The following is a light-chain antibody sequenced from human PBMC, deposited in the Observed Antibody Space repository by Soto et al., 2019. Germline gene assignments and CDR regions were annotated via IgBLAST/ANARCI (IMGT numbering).Light chain of an antibody. V-gene: IGLV2-14*01. CDR2: DVS. CDR1: SSDVGGYNY. J-gene: IGLJ2*01. Sequence: QSALTQPASVSGSPGQSITISCTGTSSDVGGYNYGSWYQQHPGKAPKLMIYDVSNRPSAVSNRFSGSKSGNTASLTISGLQAEDEADYYCSSYTSSSTLSVVFGGGTKLTVL. CDR3: SSYTSSSTLSVV.